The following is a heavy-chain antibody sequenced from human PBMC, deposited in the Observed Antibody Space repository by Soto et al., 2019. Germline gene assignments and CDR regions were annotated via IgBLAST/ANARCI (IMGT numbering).Heavy chain of an antibody. D-gene: IGHD2-2*01. CDR2: INAGNGNT. CDR3: ARDDQIVVVPAAIGFGWFDP. J-gene: IGHJ5*02. Sequence: ASVKVSCKASGYTFTSYAMHWVRQAPGQRLEWMGWINAGNGNTKYSQKFQGRVTITRDTSASTAYMELSSLRSEDTAVYYCARDDQIVVVPAAIGFGWFDPWGQGTLVTVSS. CDR1: GYTFTSYA. V-gene: IGHV1-3*01.